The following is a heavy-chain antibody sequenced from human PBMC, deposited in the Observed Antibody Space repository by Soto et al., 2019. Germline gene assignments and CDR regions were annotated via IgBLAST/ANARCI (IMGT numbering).Heavy chain of an antibody. CDR1: GGSISSGDYY. J-gene: IGHJ5*02. CDR2: IYYSGST. V-gene: IGHV4-30-4*01. Sequence: QVQLQESGPGLVKPSQTLSLTCTVSGGSISSGDYYWSWIRQPPGKGLEWIGYIYYSGSTYYNPSLKSRVNISVDTSKHQFSLKLSSVTAADTAVYYCARVSDGSTDNWFDPWGQGTLVTVSS. D-gene: IGHD3-10*01. CDR3: ARVSDGSTDNWFDP.